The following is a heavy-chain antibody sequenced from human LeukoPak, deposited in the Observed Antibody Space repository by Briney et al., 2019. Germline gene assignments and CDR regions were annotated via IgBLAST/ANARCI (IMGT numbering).Heavy chain of an antibody. CDR2: INQDGSAK. D-gene: IGHD5-18*01. J-gene: IGHJ6*03. CDR3: ARRVGYSYGYSPYYYYYMDV. V-gene: IGHV3-7*01. CDR1: GFTFSSYW. Sequence: GGSLRLSCAASGFTFSSYWMSWVRQAPGKGLEWVANINQDGSAKYYVDSVKGRFTISRDNAKNSLYLQMNSLRAEDTAVYYCARRVGYSYGYSPYYYYYMDVWGKGTTVTVSS.